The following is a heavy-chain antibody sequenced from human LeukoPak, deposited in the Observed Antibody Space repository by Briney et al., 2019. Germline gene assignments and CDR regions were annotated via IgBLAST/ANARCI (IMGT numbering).Heavy chain of an antibody. CDR2: IYHSGRT. D-gene: IGHD3-9*01. V-gene: IGHV4-34*01. Sequence: SETLSLTCAVYGGSFSGYYWGWIRQPPGKGLEWIGSIYHSGRTYYNSSLNSRVTLSVDTSKSQFSLRLNSVTAADTAVYYCASIVKDILSGPTPGLPDSWGPGTLVTVSS. CDR1: GGSFSGYY. CDR3: ASIVKDILSGPTPGLPDS. J-gene: IGHJ4*02.